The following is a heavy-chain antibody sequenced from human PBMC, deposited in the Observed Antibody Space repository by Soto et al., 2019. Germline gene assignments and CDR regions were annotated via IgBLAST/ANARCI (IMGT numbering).Heavy chain of an antibody. J-gene: IGHJ3*02. CDR3: ARPAYYDILTGYYAFDI. D-gene: IGHD3-9*01. CDR1: GYSFTSYW. Sequence: GESLKISCKGSGYSFTSYWISWVRQMPGKGLEWMGRIDPSDSYTNYSPSFQGHVTISADKSISTAYLQWSSLKASDTAMYYCARPAYYDILTGYYAFDIWGQGTMVTVSS. CDR2: IDPSDSYT. V-gene: IGHV5-10-1*01.